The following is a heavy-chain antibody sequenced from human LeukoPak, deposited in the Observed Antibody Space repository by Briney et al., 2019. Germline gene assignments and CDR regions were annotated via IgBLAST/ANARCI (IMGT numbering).Heavy chain of an antibody. CDR1: GGSISSYY. CDR3: ARHVVPAAIPWFDP. V-gene: IGHV4-59*08. D-gene: IGHD2-2*02. J-gene: IGHJ5*02. Sequence: PSETLSLTCTVSGGSISSYYWSWIRQPPGKGLEWIGYIYYSGSTNYNPSLKSRVTISVDTSKNQFSLKLSSVTAADTAVYYCARHVVPAAIPWFDPWGQGTLVTVSS. CDR2: IYYSGST.